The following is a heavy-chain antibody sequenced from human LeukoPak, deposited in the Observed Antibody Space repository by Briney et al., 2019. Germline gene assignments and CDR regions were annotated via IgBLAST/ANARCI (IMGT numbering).Heavy chain of an antibody. D-gene: IGHD1-26*01. CDR1: GGSISSYY. V-gene: IGHV4-59*01. Sequence: SETLSLTCTVSGGSISSYYWSWIRQPPGKGLELIGYIYYSGSTNYNPSLKSRVTISVDTSKNQFSLKLSSVTAADTAVYYCARAGSISGSYPYYYYGMNVWGQGTTVTVSS. CDR3: ARAGSISGSYPYYYYGMNV. J-gene: IGHJ6*02. CDR2: IYYSGST.